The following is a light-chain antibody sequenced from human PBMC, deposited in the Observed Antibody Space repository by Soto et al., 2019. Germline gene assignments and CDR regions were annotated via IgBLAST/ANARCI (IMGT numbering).Light chain of an antibody. V-gene: IGKV3-20*01. CDR3: QQSGSSPWT. CDR1: QSVSSNY. Sequence: IVLTQSPGTLSLSAGDRATLSCRASQSVSSNYLAWYQQKPGQTPRLLIYGASSRAPGIPDRFSGSGSGTDFTLTISRLEPEDLAVYYCQQSGSSPWTFGQGTKVEI. CDR2: GAS. J-gene: IGKJ1*01.